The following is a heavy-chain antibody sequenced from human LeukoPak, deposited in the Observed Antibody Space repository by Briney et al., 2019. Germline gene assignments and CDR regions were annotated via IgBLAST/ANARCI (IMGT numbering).Heavy chain of an antibody. CDR3: VRHLSNGWYGFDY. V-gene: IGHV4-59*08. CDR1: GGSISSYY. J-gene: IGHJ4*02. D-gene: IGHD6-19*01. CDR2: IYYSGST. Sequence: SETLSLTCTVSGGSISSYYWSWIRQPPGKGLEWIGYIYYSGSTNYNPSLKSRVTMSVDTSKNQFSLKLSSVTAADTAVYYCVRHLSNGWYGFDYWGQGTLVTVSS.